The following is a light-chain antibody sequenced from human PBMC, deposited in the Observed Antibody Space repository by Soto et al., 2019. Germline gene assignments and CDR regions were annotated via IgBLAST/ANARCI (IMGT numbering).Light chain of an antibody. CDR1: QSVSSNY. V-gene: IGKV3-20*01. CDR2: GAS. Sequence: EIVLTQSPGTLSLSPGERATLSCRASQSVSSNYLTWYQQKPGQAPRLLIYGASSRATGIPDRFSGSGSGTEFTLTISRLEPEDFAVYSCQQYGTSPFTFGPGTKVDIK. CDR3: QQYGTSPFT. J-gene: IGKJ3*01.